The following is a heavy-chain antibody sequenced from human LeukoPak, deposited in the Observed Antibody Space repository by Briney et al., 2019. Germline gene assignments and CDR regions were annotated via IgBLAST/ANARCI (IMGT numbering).Heavy chain of an antibody. Sequence: GGSLRLSCAASGFTFSSYAMHWVRQAPGKGLEYVSSISSNGGSTYYANSVKGRFTISRDNSKNTLYLQMGSLRAEDMAVYYCARDGLIGEYYFDYWGQGTLVTVSS. CDR3: ARDGLIGEYYFDY. CDR2: ISSNGGST. V-gene: IGHV3-64*01. D-gene: IGHD3-10*01. J-gene: IGHJ4*02. CDR1: GFTFSSYA.